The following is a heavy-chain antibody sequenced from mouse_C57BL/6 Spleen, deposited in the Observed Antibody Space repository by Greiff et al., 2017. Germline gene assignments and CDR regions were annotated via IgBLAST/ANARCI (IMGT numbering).Heavy chain of an antibody. Sequence: EVKLVESGGDLVKPGGSLKLSCAASGFTFSSYGMSWVRQTPDKRLEWVATISSGGSYTYYPDSVKGRFTISRDNAKNTLYLQMSSLKSEDTAMYYCARHAYYGNYVDYWGQGTTLTVAS. CDR3: ARHAYYGNYVDY. J-gene: IGHJ2*01. V-gene: IGHV5-6*01. D-gene: IGHD2-10*01. CDR1: GFTFSSYG. CDR2: ISSGGSYT.